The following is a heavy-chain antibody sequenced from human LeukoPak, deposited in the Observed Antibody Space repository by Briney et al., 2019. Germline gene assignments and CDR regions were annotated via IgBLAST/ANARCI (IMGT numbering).Heavy chain of an antibody. CDR3: ARSEFEAFDM. CDR1: GLIFSYYS. Sequence: TSGGSLRLSCAASGLIFSYYSMKWVRQAPGKGVEWVSSINSNSNYMSYADSVKGRFTISRDNAKNSLYLQMTSLRAKDTAVYYCARSEFEAFDMWGQGTMVTVSS. V-gene: IGHV3-21*01. CDR2: INSNSNYM. J-gene: IGHJ3*02. D-gene: IGHD3-10*01.